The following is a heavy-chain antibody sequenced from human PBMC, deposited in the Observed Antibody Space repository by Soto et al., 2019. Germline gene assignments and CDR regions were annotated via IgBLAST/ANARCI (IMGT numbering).Heavy chain of an antibody. J-gene: IGHJ4*01. CDR2: IWYDGSNK. D-gene: IGHD3-10*01. CDR1: GFTFSSYG. Sequence: QVQLVESGGGVVQPGRSLRLSCAASGFTFSSYGMHWVRQAPGKGLEWVAVIWYDGSNKYYADSVKGRFTISRDNSKNTLYLQMHSLRAEDTAVYYGARGLWFGETFDYWGPGTLVTVSS. CDR3: ARGLWFGETFDY. V-gene: IGHV3-33*01.